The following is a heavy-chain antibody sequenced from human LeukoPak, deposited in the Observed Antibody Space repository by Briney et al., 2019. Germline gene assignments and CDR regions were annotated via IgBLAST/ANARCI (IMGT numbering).Heavy chain of an antibody. CDR3: ARGQRVDFWSGYYTVFVP. CDR1: GFTFSSYS. Sequence: GGSLRLSCAASGFTFSSYSMNWVRQAPGKGLEWVSSISSSSSYIYYADSVKGRFTISRDNAKNSLYLQMNSLRAEETAVYYCARGQRVDFWSGYYTVFVPWGQGTLVTVSS. D-gene: IGHD3-3*01. V-gene: IGHV3-21*01. J-gene: IGHJ4*02. CDR2: ISSSSSYI.